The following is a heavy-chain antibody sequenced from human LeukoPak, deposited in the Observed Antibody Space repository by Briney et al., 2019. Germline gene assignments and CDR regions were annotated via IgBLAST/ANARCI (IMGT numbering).Heavy chain of an antibody. CDR2: ISGSGSGGST. V-gene: IGHV3-23*01. CDR1: GFTFSSSA. D-gene: IGHD5-24*01. Sequence: PGGSLRLSCAASGFTFSSSAMSWVRQAPGKGLEWVSSISGSGSGGSTYYADSVKGRFTISRDNPKNTLYLQMNSLGVEDTAVYYCAKSGYNRFDYWGQGTLVTVSS. CDR3: AKSGYNRFDY. J-gene: IGHJ4*02.